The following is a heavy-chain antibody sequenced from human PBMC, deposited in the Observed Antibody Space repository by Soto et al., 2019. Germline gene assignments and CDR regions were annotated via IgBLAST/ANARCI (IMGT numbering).Heavy chain of an antibody. CDR2: IIPILGIA. V-gene: IGHV1-69*08. CDR3: ARDTPNGHYMDV. Sequence: QVQLVQSGAEVKKPGSPVKVSCKASGGTFSSYTISWVRQAPGQGLEWMGRIIPILGIANYAQKFQGRVTITADKSTSTAYMELSSLRSEDTAVYYCARDTPNGHYMDVWGKGTTVTVSS. CDR1: GGTFSSYT. D-gene: IGHD2-8*01. J-gene: IGHJ6*03.